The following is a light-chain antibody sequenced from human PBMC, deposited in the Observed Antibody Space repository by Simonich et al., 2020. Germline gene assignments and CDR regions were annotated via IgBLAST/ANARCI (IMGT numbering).Light chain of an antibody. J-gene: IGLJ2*01. CDR3: CSYAGSSTVV. CDR1: SSDVGRYNL. Sequence: HSALTHPASVSGSPGQSITISCTGTSSDVGRYNLVAWYQQHPGKAPKLMIYEGSKRPSGVSNRVSGSKSGNTASLTISGLQAEDEADYYCCSYAGSSTVVFGGGTKLTVL. CDR2: EGS. V-gene: IGLV2-23*01.